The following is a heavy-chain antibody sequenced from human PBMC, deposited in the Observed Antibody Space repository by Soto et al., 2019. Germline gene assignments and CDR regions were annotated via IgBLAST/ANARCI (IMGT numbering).Heavy chain of an antibody. CDR3: AKDLGGGGDDYGDYGVYPYYFDY. CDR2: ISGSGGST. V-gene: IGHV3-23*01. Sequence: PGGSLRLSCAASGFTFSSYAMSWVRQAPGKGLEWVSAISGSGGSTYYADSVKGRFTISRDNSKNTLYLQMNSLRAEDTAVYYCAKDLGGGGDDYGDYGVYPYYFDYWGQGTLVTVSS. J-gene: IGHJ4*02. CDR1: GFTFSSYA. D-gene: IGHD4-17*01.